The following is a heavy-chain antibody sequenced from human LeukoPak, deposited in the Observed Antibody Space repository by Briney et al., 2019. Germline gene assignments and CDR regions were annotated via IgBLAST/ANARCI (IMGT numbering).Heavy chain of an antibody. D-gene: IGHD2-2*02. J-gene: IGHJ3*02. V-gene: IGHV1-2*02. CDR3: ARVIVVVPAAIGAFDI. CDR2: INPNSGGT. CDR1: GYTFTSYG. Sequence: ASVKVSCKASGYTFTSYGISWVRQAPGQWLEWMGWINPNSGGTNYAQKFQGRVTMTRDTSISTAYMELSRLRSDDTAVYYCARVIVVVPAAIGAFDIWGQGTMVTVSS.